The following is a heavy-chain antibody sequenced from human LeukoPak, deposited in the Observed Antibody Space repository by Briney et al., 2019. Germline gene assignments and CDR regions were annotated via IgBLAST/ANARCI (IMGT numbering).Heavy chain of an antibody. CDR3: AKVLASPPITVVPAAISYYYYYGMDV. J-gene: IGHJ6*02. Sequence: ERSLRLSCAASGFIFSGYGMHWVRQAPGKGLYWVAVISYDGSNEYYSDSVKGRFTISRYNSKNTLYVQMNSLIAEDPAVYYCAKVLASPPITVVPAAISYYYYYGMDVWGQGTTVTVSS. D-gene: IGHD2-2*01. V-gene: IGHV3-30*18. CDR1: GFIFSGYG. CDR2: ISYDGSNE.